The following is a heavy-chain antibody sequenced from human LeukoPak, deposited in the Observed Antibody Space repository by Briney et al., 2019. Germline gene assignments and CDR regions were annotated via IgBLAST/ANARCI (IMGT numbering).Heavy chain of an antibody. CDR1: GFTFSSYA. CDR3: ARDDVGPGNY. V-gene: IGHV3-30-3*01. CDR2: ISYDGSNK. Sequence: GGSLRLSCAASGFTFSSYAMHWVRQAPGKGLEWVAVISYDGSNKYYADSVKGRFTISRDNSKNTLYLQMNSLRAEDTAVYYCARDDVGPGNYWGQGTLVTVSS. D-gene: IGHD1-26*01. J-gene: IGHJ4*02.